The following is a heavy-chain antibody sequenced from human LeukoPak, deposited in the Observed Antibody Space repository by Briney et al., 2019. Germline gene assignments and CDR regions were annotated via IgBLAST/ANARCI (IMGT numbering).Heavy chain of an antibody. CDR1: GYTFTSYG. Sequence: GASVKVSCKXSGYTFTSYGISWVRQAPGQGLEWMGWISAYNGNTNYSQKLQGRVTMTTDTSTSTAYKELRSLRSDDTAVYYCARDPAPGIVGADYWGQGTLVTVSS. CDR2: ISAYNGNT. J-gene: IGHJ4*02. V-gene: IGHV1-18*01. CDR3: ARDPAPGIVGADY. D-gene: IGHD1-26*01.